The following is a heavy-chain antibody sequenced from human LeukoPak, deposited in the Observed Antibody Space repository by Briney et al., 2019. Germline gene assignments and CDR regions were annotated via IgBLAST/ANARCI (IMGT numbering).Heavy chain of an antibody. J-gene: IGHJ4*02. Sequence: SETLSLTCTVSGYSISSGYYWGWIRQPPGKGLEWIGSIYHSGSTYYNPSLKSRVTISVDTSKNQFSLKLSSVTAADTAVYYCASRDNWNEAEDWGQGTLVTVSS. CDR2: IYHSGST. V-gene: IGHV4-38-2*02. D-gene: IGHD1-20*01. CDR1: GYSISSGYY. CDR3: ASRDNWNEAED.